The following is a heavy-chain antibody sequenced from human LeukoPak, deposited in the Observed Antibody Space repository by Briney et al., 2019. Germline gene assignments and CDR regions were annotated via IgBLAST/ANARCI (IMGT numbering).Heavy chain of an antibody. Sequence: SETLSLTCTVSGGSISSYYWSWIRQPPGKGLEWIGYIYYSGSTNYNPSLKSRVTISVDTSKNQFSLKLSSVTAADTAVYYCARTRIVVVPAAMVGSTFRYYYYYMDVWGKGTTVTVSS. J-gene: IGHJ6*03. V-gene: IGHV4-59*01. CDR2: IYYSGST. D-gene: IGHD2-2*01. CDR3: ARTRIVVVPAAMVGSTFRYYYYYMDV. CDR1: GGSISSYY.